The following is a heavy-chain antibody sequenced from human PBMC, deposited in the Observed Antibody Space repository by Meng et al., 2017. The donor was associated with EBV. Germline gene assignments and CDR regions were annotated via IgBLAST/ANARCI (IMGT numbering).Heavy chain of an antibody. CDR3: ASESGRGYTPDY. V-gene: IGHV1-69*01. D-gene: IGHD3-10*01. CDR1: GGPFRNYA. CDR2: FLPTLGAP. Sequence: QVKVVQSAAEVKKPGFSVKVSCKTAGGPFRNYAISWVRQAPGQGLEWLGGFLPTLGAPNYAQKFHGRVSITADESTSTHYMDLSSLRSEDTAVYYCASESGRGYTPDYWGQGTLVTVSS. J-gene: IGHJ4*02.